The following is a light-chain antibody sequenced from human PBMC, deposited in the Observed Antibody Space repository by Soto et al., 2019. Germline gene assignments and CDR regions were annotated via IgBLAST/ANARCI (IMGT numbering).Light chain of an antibody. CDR1: SSNIGTNT. Sequence: QSVLTQPPSPSGTPGQRVTISCSGSSSNIGTNTVNWYQQLPGTAPTLLIYSNNQRPSGVPDRFSGSKSGTSASLAISGLQSEDEADYDCAAWDDRLNGYVFGTGTKVTVL. J-gene: IGLJ1*01. V-gene: IGLV1-44*01. CDR3: AAWDDRLNGYV. CDR2: SNN.